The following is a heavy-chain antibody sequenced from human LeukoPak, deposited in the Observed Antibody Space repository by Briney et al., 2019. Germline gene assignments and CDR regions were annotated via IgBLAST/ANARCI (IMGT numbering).Heavy chain of an antibody. CDR3: AKDRSYYDSSGYFDD. V-gene: IGHV3-23*01. Sequence: GGSLRLSCAASGFTFSSYAMSWVRQAPGKGLEGVSAISGSGGSTYYADSVKGRFTISRDNSKNTLYLQMNSLRAEDTAVYYCAKDRSYYDSSGYFDDWGQGTLVTVSS. CDR1: GFTFSSYA. D-gene: IGHD3-22*01. J-gene: IGHJ4*02. CDR2: ISGSGGST.